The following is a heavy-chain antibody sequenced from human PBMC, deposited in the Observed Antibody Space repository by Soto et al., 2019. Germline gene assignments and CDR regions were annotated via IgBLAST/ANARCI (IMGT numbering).Heavy chain of an antibody. Sequence: QVQLVESGGGVVQPGRSLRLSCADSGFTFTDYGIHWVRQAPGKGLEWVAVISYDGSNKNYADSVKGRFTISRDNSKNTLYLQMNSLRAEDTAVYYCAKDTYYHDSSGYYVFDYWGQGTLVTVSS. CDR2: ISYDGSNK. CDR1: GFTFTDYG. J-gene: IGHJ4*02. CDR3: AKDTYYHDSSGYYVFDY. V-gene: IGHV3-30*18. D-gene: IGHD3-22*01.